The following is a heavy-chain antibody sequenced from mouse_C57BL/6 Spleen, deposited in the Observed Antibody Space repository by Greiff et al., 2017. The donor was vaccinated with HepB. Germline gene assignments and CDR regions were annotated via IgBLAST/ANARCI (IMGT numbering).Heavy chain of an antibody. D-gene: IGHD2-4*01. CDR2: IYPGSGNT. Sequence: VQLQQSGPELVKPGASVKISCKASGYSFTSYYIHWVKQRPGQGLEWIGWIYPGSGNTKYNEKFKGKATLTADPSSSTAYMQLSSLTSEDSAVYYCARSLSTMITTPFGYWGQGTLVTVSA. J-gene: IGHJ3*02. CDR3: ARSLSTMITTPFGY. V-gene: IGHV1-66*01. CDR1: GYSFTSYY.